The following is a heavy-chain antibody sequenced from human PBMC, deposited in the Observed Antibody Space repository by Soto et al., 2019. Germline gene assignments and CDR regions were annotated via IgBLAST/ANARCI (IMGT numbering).Heavy chain of an antibody. J-gene: IGHJ6*02. V-gene: IGHV4-39*01. CDR3: ACIFSGGYSYGCYYDGMDV. Sequence: QLQLQESGPGLVKPSETLSLTCTVSGCSISSSSYYWGWIRQPPGKGLEWIGSIFYSGSTYYNPSRNSRVTISGDTSKNQFSLKLTSVTAADTAVYDCACIFSGGYSYGCYYDGMDVWGQGTTVTVSS. CDR1: GCSISSSSYY. CDR2: IFYSGST. D-gene: IGHD5-18*01.